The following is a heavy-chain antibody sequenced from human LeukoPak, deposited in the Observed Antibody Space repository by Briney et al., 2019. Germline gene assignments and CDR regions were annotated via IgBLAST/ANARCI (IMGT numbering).Heavy chain of an antibody. Sequence: KTSETLSLTCAVYGGSFSGYYWSWIRQPPGKGLEWIGEINHSGSTNYNPSLKSRVTISVDTSKNQFSLKLSSVTAADTAVYYCASHGMDTAMVTSDYWGQGTLVTVSS. CDR2: INHSGST. J-gene: IGHJ4*02. CDR3: ASHGMDTAMVTSDY. V-gene: IGHV4-34*01. CDR1: GGSFSGYY. D-gene: IGHD5-18*01.